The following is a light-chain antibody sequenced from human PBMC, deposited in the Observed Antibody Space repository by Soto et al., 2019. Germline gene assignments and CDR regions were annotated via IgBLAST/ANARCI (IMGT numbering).Light chain of an antibody. CDR2: EDS. V-gene: IGLV2-14*01. CDR3: SSYTRAHSLV. Sequence: QSALTQPASVSGSTGQSITISCTGSSSDVGSYKFVAWYQHHPGKAPNVVIYEDSSRPSGVSNRFSGAKSGNVASLTISGLQPEDEADYYCSSYTRAHSLVFGGGTKLTVL. J-gene: IGLJ3*02. CDR1: SSDVGSYKF.